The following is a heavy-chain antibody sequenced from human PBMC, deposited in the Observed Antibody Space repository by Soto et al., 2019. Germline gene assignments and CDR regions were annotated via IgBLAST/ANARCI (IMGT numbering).Heavy chain of an antibody. J-gene: IGHJ6*02. CDR3: ARSAMVRGVIITYFFPMDV. Sequence: GASVKVSCKASGGTFSSYAISWVRQAPGQGLEWMGGIIPIFGTANYAQKFQGRVTITADKSTSTAYMELSSLRSEDTAVYYCARSAMVRGVIITYFFPMDVWGQGTTVTVSS. CDR2: IIPIFGTA. CDR1: GGTFSSYA. D-gene: IGHD3-10*01. V-gene: IGHV1-69*06.